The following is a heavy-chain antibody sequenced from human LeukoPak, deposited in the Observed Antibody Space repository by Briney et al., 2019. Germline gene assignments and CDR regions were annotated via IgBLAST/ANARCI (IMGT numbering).Heavy chain of an antibody. Sequence: PSGTLSLTCAVSGGSISSSNWWSWVRQPPGKGLEWIGNIYSSGSTYYNASLQSRVTISIDTSKNQFSLRLNSVTAADTAMYFCAKSGGYGLIDYWGQGTRVIVSS. CDR1: GGSISSSNW. CDR3: AKSGGYGLIDY. CDR2: IYSSGST. J-gene: IGHJ4*02. V-gene: IGHV4-4*02. D-gene: IGHD1-26*01.